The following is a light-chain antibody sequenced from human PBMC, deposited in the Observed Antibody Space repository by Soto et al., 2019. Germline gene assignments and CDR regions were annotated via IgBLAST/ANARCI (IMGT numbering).Light chain of an antibody. CDR2: DAS. Sequence: DIQMTQSPSTLSASVGHILAITCRARQSISSWLAWYQQKPGKAPKLLIYDASSLASGVPSRFRASGPGTEFALTISSLQPDEFATYYCQQYNIYWTFGQGTKVDIK. V-gene: IGKV1-5*01. CDR3: QQYNIYWT. CDR1: QSISSW. J-gene: IGKJ1*01.